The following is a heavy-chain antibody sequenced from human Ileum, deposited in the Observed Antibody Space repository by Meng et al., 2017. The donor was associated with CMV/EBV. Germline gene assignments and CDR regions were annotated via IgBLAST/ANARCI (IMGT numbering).Heavy chain of an antibody. D-gene: IGHD2-15*01. Sequence: FSRSTSGVVVGWIRQPPGKALEWLALIYWDDDKRYSPSLHSRLTITKDTSKNQVVLTMTNMDPVDTATYYCAHTYCGGGSCYGVNYWGQGTLVTVSS. J-gene: IGHJ4*02. CDR3: AHTYCGGGSCYGVNY. CDR2: IYWDDDK. CDR1: FSRSTSGVV. V-gene: IGHV2-5*02.